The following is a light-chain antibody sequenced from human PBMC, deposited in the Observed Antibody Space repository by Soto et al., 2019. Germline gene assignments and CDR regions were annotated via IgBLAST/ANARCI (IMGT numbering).Light chain of an antibody. V-gene: IGKV3-20*01. CDR1: QSVTSNY. CDR2: AAS. J-gene: IGKJ1*01. CDR3: QQYGNSPRT. Sequence: EIVLTQSPGTLSLSPGEGATLSCRASQSVTSNYLAWYQQKAGQAPRLLISAASSRATGIPDRFSGSGSGTDFTLTISRLEPEDFAVYYCQQYGNSPRTFGQGTKVDIK.